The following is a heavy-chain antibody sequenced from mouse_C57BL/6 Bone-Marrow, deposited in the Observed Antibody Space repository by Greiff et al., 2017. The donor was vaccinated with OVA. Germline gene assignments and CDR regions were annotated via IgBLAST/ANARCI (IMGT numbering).Heavy chain of an antibody. Sequence: QVQLQQPGAELVKPGASVKLSCKASGYTFTSYWMHWVQQRPGHGLEWIGMIHPNSGSTNYNEKFKSKATLTVDKSSSTAYMQLSSLTSKDSAVYYCAKYDYYAAWFAYWGQGTLVTVSA. CDR1: GYTFTSYW. D-gene: IGHD1-1*01. CDR3: AKYDYYAAWFAY. CDR2: IHPNSGST. J-gene: IGHJ3*01. V-gene: IGHV1-64*01.